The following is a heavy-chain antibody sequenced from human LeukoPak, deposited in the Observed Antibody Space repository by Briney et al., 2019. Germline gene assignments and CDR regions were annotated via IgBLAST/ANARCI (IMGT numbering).Heavy chain of an antibody. V-gene: IGHV3-73*01. D-gene: IGHD2-15*01. J-gene: IGHJ5*02. CDR2: IDKKDNLYAT. Sequence: GGSLRLSCAASGSTFSGSAVHWVRQSSGKGLEWVGHIDKKDNLYATAYAESVKGRFTISRDDSKDTAFLHMDSLKTEDTALYYCTRDRGTYNRFDPWGQGTLVTVSS. CDR3: TRDRGTYNRFDP. CDR1: GSTFSGSA.